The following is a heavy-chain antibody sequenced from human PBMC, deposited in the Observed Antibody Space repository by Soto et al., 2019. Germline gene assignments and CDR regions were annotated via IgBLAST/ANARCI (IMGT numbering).Heavy chain of an antibody. CDR2: IYYSGST. CDR3: ARHPDS. V-gene: IGHV4-59*08. Sequence: PSETLSLTCTVSGGSIGSYYWSWIRQPPGKGLEWIGYIYYSGSTNYNPSLKSRVTISVDTSKNQFSLKLSSVTAADTAVYYCARHPDSWGQGTLVTVSS. CDR1: GGSIGSYY. J-gene: IGHJ4*02.